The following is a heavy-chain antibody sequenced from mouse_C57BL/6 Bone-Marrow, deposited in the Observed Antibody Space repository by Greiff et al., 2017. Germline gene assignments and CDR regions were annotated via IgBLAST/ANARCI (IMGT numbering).Heavy chain of an antibody. V-gene: IGHV1-81*01. J-gene: IGHJ1*03. CDR3: ARRAGSSYFDV. D-gene: IGHD1-1*01. Sequence: VQLVESGAELARPGASVKLSCKASGYTFTSYGISWVKQRTGQGLEWIGEIYPRSGNTYYNEKFKGKATLTADKSSSTAYMELRSLTSEDSAVYFCARRAGSSYFDVWGTGTTVTVSS. CDR2: IYPRSGNT. CDR1: GYTFTSYG.